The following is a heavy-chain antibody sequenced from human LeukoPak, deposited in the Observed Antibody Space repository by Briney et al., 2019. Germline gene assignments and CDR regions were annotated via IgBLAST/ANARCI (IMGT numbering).Heavy chain of an antibody. J-gene: IGHJ3*02. CDR2: ISSSSSYI. V-gene: IGHV3-21*01. CDR1: GFTFSSYS. CDR3: ARGVFNAFDI. D-gene: IGHD3-10*02. Sequence: GRSLRLSCAASGFTFSSYSMNWVRQAPGKGLEWVSSISSSSSYIYYADSVKGRFTISRDNAKNSLYLQMNSLRAEDTAVYYCARGVFNAFDIWGQGTMVTVSS.